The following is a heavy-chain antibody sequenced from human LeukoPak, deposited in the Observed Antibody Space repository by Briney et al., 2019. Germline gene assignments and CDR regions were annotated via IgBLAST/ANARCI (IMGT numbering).Heavy chain of an antibody. V-gene: IGHV3-33*01. D-gene: IGHD2-2*01. Sequence: GGSLRLSCAASGFTFSSYGMHWVRQAPGKGLEWVSVIWYDGSNKNYADSVKGRFTISRDNSKNTLYLQMNSLRAEDTAVYYCARDSSVVVVPAAMYYFDYWGQGTLVTVSS. CDR3: ARDSSVVVVPAAMYYFDY. CDR2: IWYDGSNK. CDR1: GFTFSSYG. J-gene: IGHJ4*02.